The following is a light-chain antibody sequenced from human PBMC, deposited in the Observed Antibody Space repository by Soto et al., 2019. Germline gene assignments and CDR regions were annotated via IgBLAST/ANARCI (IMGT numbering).Light chain of an antibody. CDR3: KSTGV. Sequence: QSVLTQPPSVSGAPGQRVTISCTGSSSNIGAGYDVHWYQQLPGTAPKLLIYGNSNRPSGVPDRFSGSKSGTSASLAITGLQAEDEADYYCKSTGVFGTGTKVTVL. CDR2: GNS. J-gene: IGLJ1*01. CDR1: SSNIGAGYD. V-gene: IGLV1-40*01.